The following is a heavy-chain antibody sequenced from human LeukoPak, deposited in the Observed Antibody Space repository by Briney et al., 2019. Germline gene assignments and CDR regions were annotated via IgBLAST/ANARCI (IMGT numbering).Heavy chain of an antibody. CDR3: AREPKPRDSPFDY. Sequence: SEALSLTCTVSGGSISSGDYYWSWIRQPPGKGLEWIGYIYYSGSTYYNPSLKSRITISVDTSKNQFSLKLSSVTAADTAVYYCAREPKPRDSPFDYWGQGTLVTVSS. J-gene: IGHJ4*02. D-gene: IGHD2-21*02. CDR1: GGSISSGDYY. V-gene: IGHV4-30-4*01. CDR2: IYYSGST.